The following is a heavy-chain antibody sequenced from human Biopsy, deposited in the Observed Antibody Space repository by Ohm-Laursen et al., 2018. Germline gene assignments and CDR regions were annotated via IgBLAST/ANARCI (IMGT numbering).Heavy chain of an antibody. Sequence: SVKVSCKTSGYTFSSYDINWVRQATGQGLEWMGWMNPNSGDTGYAQKFQGRVTMGRDTSISTAYMELSSLTSEDTALYYCARAGVGSDGTDSYYYGMDVWGPGTTVTVSS. D-gene: IGHD5-24*01. CDR2: MNPNSGDT. CDR3: ARAGVGSDGTDSYYYGMDV. J-gene: IGHJ6*02. CDR1: GYTFSSYD. V-gene: IGHV1-8*01.